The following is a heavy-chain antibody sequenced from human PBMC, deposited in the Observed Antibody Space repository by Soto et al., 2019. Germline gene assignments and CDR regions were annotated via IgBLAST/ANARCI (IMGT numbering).Heavy chain of an antibody. D-gene: IGHD2-2*01. CDR3: ARGAYCISTSCSEDYYYGMDV. CDR2: ISAYNGNT. J-gene: IGHJ6*02. Sequence: QVQLVQSGAEVKKPGASVKVSCKASGYTFTSYGISWVRQAPGQGLEWMGWISAYNGNTNYAQKLQGRVTMTTDTSTSTAYMELRSLRSDDTAVYYCARGAYCISTSCSEDYYYGMDVWGQGTTVTVSS. V-gene: IGHV1-18*01. CDR1: GYTFTSYG.